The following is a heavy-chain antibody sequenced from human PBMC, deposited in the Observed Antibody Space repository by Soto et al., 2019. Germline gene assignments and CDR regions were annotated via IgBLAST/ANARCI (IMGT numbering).Heavy chain of an antibody. J-gene: IGHJ4*02. V-gene: IGHV3-33*01. Sequence: GGSLRLSCAASGFTFSSYGMHWVRQAPGKGLEWVAVIWYDGSNKYYADSVKGRFTISRDNSKNTLYLQMNSLRAEDTAVYYCARDHNGGNPEGPDYWGQGTLVTVSS. CDR2: IWYDGSNK. D-gene: IGHD2-15*01. CDR1: GFTFSSYG. CDR3: ARDHNGGNPEGPDY.